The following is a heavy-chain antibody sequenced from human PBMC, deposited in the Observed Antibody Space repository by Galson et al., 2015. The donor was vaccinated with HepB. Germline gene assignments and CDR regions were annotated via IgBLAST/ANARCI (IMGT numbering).Heavy chain of an antibody. D-gene: IGHD6-13*01. CDR3: AKEVAAAGRPLYYYYGMDV. CDR1: GFTFHDYA. J-gene: IGHJ6*02. CDR2: ITWNSGNI. Sequence: SLRLSCAASGFTFHDYARHWVRQAPRKGLEGVPGITWNSGNIASAASVKGRFTISRDNAKNSLYLQMNSLRAEDTALYYCAKEVAAAGRPLYYYYGMDVWGQGTTVTVSS. V-gene: IGHV3-9*01.